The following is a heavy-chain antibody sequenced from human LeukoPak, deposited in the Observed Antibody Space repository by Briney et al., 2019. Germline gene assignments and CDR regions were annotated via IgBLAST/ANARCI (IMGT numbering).Heavy chain of an antibody. CDR3: ARETEKQWQY. CDR1: GGSFSGYY. J-gene: IGHJ3*01. Sequence: SETLSLTCAVYGGSFSGYYWSWIRQPPGKGLEWIGEINHSGSTNYNPSLKSRVTISVDTSKNQFSLKLSSVTAADTAVYYCARETEKQWQYWGQETTVSVSS. V-gene: IGHV4-34*01. CDR2: INHSGST. D-gene: IGHD6-19*01.